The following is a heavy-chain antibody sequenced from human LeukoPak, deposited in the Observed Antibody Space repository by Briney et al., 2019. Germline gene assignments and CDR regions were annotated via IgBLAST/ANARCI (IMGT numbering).Heavy chain of an antibody. J-gene: IGHJ6*02. V-gene: IGHV3-30*03. CDR1: GFTFSSYG. D-gene: IGHD1-26*01. CDR3: ATSRRPIVGATGYYYYGMDV. CDR2: ISYDGSNK. Sequence: GGSLRLSCAASGFTFSSYGMHWVRQAPGKGLEGVAVISYDGSNKYYADSVKGRFTISRDNSKNTLYLQMNSLRAEDTAVYYCATSRRPIVGATGYYYYGMDVWGQGTTVTVSS.